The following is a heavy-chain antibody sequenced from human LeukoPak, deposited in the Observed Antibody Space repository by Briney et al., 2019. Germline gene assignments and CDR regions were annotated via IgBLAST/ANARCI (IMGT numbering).Heavy chain of an antibody. Sequence: GESLKISCKASGYTFTNYWIGWVRQMPGKGLEWMGIIYPDVSDTKYSPSFQGHVTISVDESISTAYLQWSSLKASDTAIYYCARHEVGGDSSSGYEYYYYMDVWGKGTAVTVFS. J-gene: IGHJ6*03. CDR3: ARHEVGGDSSSGYEYYYYMDV. V-gene: IGHV5-51*01. D-gene: IGHD3-3*01. CDR1: GYTFTNYW. CDR2: IYPDVSDT.